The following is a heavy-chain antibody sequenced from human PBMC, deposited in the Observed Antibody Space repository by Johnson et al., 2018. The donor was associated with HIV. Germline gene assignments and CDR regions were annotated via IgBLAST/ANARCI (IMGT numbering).Heavy chain of an antibody. CDR2: IYSGGST. Sequence: VQLVESGGGLVQSGGSLRLSCGASGFTVSSNYMNWVRQAPGKGLEWVSVIYSGGSTYYAGSVKGRFTISRDNSKNTLYLQMNSLRAEDTAVYYCARDRAVPDDGYNDYAVDIWGQGTMVTVSS. CDR3: ARDRAVPDDGYNDYAVDI. J-gene: IGHJ3*02. CDR1: GFTVSSNY. D-gene: IGHD5-24*01. V-gene: IGHV3-66*01.